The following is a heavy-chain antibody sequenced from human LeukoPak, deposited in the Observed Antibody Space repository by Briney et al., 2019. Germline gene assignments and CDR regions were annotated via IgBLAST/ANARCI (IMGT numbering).Heavy chain of an antibody. CDR3: ARARGSSYGLFDY. J-gene: IGHJ4*02. V-gene: IGHV3-33*01. CDR1: GFTFSSYG. D-gene: IGHD5-18*01. CDR2: IWYDGSNK. Sequence: GGSLRLSCAASGFTFSSYGMHWVRQAPGKGLEWVAVIWYDGSNKYYADSVKGRFTISRDNAKNTLYLQMNSLRAEDTAVYYCARARGSSYGLFDYWGQGTLVTVSS.